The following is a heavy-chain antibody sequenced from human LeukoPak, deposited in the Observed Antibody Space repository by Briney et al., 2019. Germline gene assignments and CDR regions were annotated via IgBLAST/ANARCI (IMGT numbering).Heavy chain of an antibody. D-gene: IGHD7-27*01. Sequence: SPTLSLTFAFSAASVSSNSAAWNWIRQSPSRGLEWLGSTYYRSKWYNDYAVSVKSRITINPDTYKNQFSLQLNSVTPEDTALYYCARASTNWAKYYFDYWGQGTLLTVSS. CDR3: ARASTNWAKYYFDY. CDR1: AASVSSNSAA. J-gene: IGHJ4*02. V-gene: IGHV6-1*01. CDR2: TYYRSKWYN.